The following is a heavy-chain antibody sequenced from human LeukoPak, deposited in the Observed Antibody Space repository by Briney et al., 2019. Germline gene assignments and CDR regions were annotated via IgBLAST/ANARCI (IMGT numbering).Heavy chain of an antibody. CDR3: ARERMAVAGTGYYYYYMDV. V-gene: IGHV3-7*01. D-gene: IGHD6-19*01. CDR1: GFTFSSYW. J-gene: IGHJ6*03. CDR2: IKQDGSEK. Sequence: GGSLRLSCAASGFTFSSYWMSWVRQAPGKGLEWVANIKQDGSEKYYVDSVKGRFTISRDNAKNSLYLQMNSLRAEDTAVYYCARERMAVAGTGYYYYYMDVWGKGTTVTVSS.